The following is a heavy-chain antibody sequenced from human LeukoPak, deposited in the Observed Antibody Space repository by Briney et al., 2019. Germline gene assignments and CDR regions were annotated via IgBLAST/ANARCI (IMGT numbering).Heavy chain of an antibody. CDR1: GYTFTSYG. J-gene: IGHJ3*02. CDR2: ISAYNGNT. CDR3: ARTSIAARLDAFDT. V-gene: IGHV1-18*01. D-gene: IGHD6-6*01. Sequence: ASVKVSCKASGYTFTSYGMSWVRQAPGQGLEWMGWISAYNGNTNYAQKLQGRVTMTTDTSTSTAYMELRSLRSDDTAVYYCARTSIAARLDAFDTWGQGTMVTVSS.